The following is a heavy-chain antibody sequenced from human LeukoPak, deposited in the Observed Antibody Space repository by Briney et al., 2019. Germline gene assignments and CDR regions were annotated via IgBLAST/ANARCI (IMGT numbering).Heavy chain of an antibody. V-gene: IGHV3-23*01. J-gene: IGHJ4*02. CDR1: GFTFSSYA. D-gene: IGHD2-2*01. Sequence: GGSLRLSCATSGFTFSSYAMSWVRQAPGKGLEWVSGISTSGGITYYEDSVRGRFTISRDNSKNTLYLQMNSLRAGDTAVYSCAKDVFSHSNSWYYFDFWGQGTLVTVSS. CDR2: ISTSGGIT. CDR3: AKDVFSHSNSWYYFDF.